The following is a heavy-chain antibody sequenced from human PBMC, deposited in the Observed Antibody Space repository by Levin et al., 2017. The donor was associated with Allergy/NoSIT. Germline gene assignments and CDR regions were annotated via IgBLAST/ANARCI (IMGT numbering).Heavy chain of an antibody. J-gene: IGHJ6*02. D-gene: IGHD2-15*01. Sequence: GESLKISCAASGFGVTSDYMAWVRQAPGKGLEWVSFIHTGVTTYYADSVQGRFTISTDNSKNTLYLQMNSLRAEDTAVYCCAIDLGLPNGMNVWGQGPTVTVSS. V-gene: IGHV3-53*01. CDR3: AIDLGLPNGMNV. CDR2: IHTGVTT. CDR1: GFGVTSDY.